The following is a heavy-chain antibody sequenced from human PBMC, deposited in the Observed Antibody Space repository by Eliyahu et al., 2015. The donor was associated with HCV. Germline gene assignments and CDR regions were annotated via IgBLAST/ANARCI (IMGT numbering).Heavy chain of an antibody. J-gene: IGHJ4*02. CDR2: IKQDGTEK. V-gene: IGHV3-7*01. CDR1: GFTFSSHW. CDR3: ARDGSAPGIYFDY. Sequence: EVQLVESGGGLVQPGGSLRLSCVASGFTFSSHWMGWVRQAPGKGLEWVANIKQDGTEKYYVDSAKGRFTISRDNAKNSLYLEMNSLRAEDTAVYYCARDGSAPGIYFDYWGQGNLVTVSS. D-gene: IGHD6-13*01.